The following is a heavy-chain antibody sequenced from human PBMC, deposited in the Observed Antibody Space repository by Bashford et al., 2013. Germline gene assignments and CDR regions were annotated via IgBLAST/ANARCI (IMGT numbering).Heavy chain of an antibody. D-gene: IGHD1-26*01. V-gene: IGHV3-33*01. Sequence: GGPVRLSCAASGFTFSSYGMHWVRQAPGKGLEWVAVIWYDGSNKYYADSVKGRFTISRDNSKNTLYLQMNSLRAEDTAVYYCARDGGVVGATRGGFDYWGQGTLVTVSS. CDR3: ARDGGVVGATRGGFDY. J-gene: IGHJ4*02. CDR2: IWYDGSNK. CDR1: GFTFSSYG.